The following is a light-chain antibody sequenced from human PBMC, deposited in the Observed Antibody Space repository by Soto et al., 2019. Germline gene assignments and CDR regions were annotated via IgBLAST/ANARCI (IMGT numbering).Light chain of an antibody. CDR2: EVS. CDR3: SSYAGSNNFV. V-gene: IGLV2-8*01. J-gene: IGLJ1*01. Sequence: SLLTQPPSPSGSPGQSVTISCSGNNNVVGGYNYVSWHQQHPGKAPKLMIYEVSKRPSGVPDRFSGSKSGNTASLIVSGLQAEDEADYYCSSYAGSNNFVFGTGTKVTVL. CDR1: NNVVGGYNY.